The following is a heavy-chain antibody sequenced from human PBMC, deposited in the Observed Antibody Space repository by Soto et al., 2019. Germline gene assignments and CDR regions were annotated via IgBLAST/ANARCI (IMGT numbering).Heavy chain of an antibody. D-gene: IGHD1-26*01. V-gene: IGHV1-2*04. CDR3: AREQAGGSYSFDY. CDR2: INPNSGGT. Sequence: ASVKVSCKPSAYTFTGYYIHWVRQAPGQGLEWMGWINPNSGGTNYAQKFQGWVTMTRDTSISTAYMELSRLRSDDTAVYYCAREQAGGSYSFDYWGEGTHVTVSS. CDR1: AYTFTGYY. J-gene: IGHJ4*02.